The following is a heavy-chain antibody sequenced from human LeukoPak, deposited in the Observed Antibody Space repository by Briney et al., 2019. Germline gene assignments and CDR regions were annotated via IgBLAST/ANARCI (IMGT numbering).Heavy chain of an antibody. CDR2: IYYSGST. V-gene: IGHV4-39*01. CDR1: GGSISSSSYY. CDR3: AIAARYYYYYYMDV. J-gene: IGHJ6*03. D-gene: IGHD6-6*01. Sequence: SETLSLTCTVSGGSISSSSYYWGWIRQPPGTGLEWIGSIYYSGSTYYNPSLKSRVTISVDTSKNQFSLKLSSVTAADTAVYYCAIAARYYYYYYMDVWGKGTTVTVSS.